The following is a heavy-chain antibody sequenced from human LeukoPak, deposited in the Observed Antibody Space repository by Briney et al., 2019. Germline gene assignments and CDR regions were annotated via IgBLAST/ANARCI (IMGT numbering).Heavy chain of an antibody. V-gene: IGHV4-30-4*07. D-gene: IGHD1-1*01. CDR2: MFYTGNT. Sequence: SKTLSLTCGVSGGSISSGSYSWSWSRQPPGRGLEWIGYMFYTGNTYYNPSLKSRVTISVDTSKNQFSLKVSSVTAADTAVYYCARGAGSTTSNDAFDIWGQGTMVTVSS. J-gene: IGHJ3*02. CDR3: ARGAGSTTSNDAFDI. CDR1: GGSISSGSYS.